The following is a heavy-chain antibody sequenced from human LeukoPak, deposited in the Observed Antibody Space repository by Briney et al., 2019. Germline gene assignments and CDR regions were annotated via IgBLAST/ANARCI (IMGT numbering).Heavy chain of an antibody. V-gene: IGHV3-21*01. CDR2: ISSSSSYI. Sequence: GGSLRLSCAASGFTFSSYSMNWVRQAPGKGLKCVSSISSSSSYIYYADSVKGRFTISRDNAKNSLYLQMNSLRAEDTAVYYCARDSPLARDAFDIWGQGIMVTVSS. CDR3: ARDSPLARDAFDI. CDR1: GFTFSSYS. D-gene: IGHD3-16*01. J-gene: IGHJ3*02.